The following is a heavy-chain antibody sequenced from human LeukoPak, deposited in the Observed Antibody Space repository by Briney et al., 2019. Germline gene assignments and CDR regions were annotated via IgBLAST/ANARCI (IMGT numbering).Heavy chain of an antibody. D-gene: IGHD2-21*02. V-gene: IGHV3-11*04. J-gene: IGHJ4*02. CDR1: GFTFSDYY. Sequence: PGGSLRLSCAASGFTFSDYYMSWIRQAPGKGLEWVSYISSSGSTIYYADSVKGRFTISRDNAKNSLYLQMNSLRAEDTAVYYCARVAYCGGDCYFNFDYWGQGTLVTVSS. CDR3: ARVAYCGGDCYFNFDY. CDR2: ISSSGSTI.